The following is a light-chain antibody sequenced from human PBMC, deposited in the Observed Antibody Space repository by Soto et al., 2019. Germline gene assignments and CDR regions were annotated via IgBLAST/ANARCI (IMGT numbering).Light chain of an antibody. J-gene: IGKJ1*01. CDR3: QQYNSYPWT. CDR1: QTIFRW. CDR2: DAS. Sequence: DIQMTQSPSTLSASVGDRVTITCRASQTIFRWLAWYQQRPGKAPNLLISDASALQSGVPSRFSGSGSGAEFTLTIGRLQPDDFATYYCQQYNSYPWTFGQGTKVEF. V-gene: IGKV1-5*01.